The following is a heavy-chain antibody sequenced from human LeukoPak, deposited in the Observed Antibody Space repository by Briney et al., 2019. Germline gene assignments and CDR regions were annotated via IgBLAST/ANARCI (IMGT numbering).Heavy chain of an antibody. V-gene: IGHV4-31*03. D-gene: IGHD3-22*01. CDR2: MYYSGST. CDR1: GGSISSGGYY. Sequence: SGTLSLTCTVSGGSISSGGYYWSWIRQHPGRGLGWIVYMYYSGSTYYNPSLKSRVTISVDTSKNQFSLKLSSVTAADTAVYYCARYYYDSSGYYNGHFDYWGQGTLVTVSS. J-gene: IGHJ4*02. CDR3: ARYYYDSSGYYNGHFDY.